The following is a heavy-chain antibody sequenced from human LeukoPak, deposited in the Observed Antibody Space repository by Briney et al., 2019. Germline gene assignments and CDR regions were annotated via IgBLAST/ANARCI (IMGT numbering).Heavy chain of an antibody. CDR2: ISYDGSNK. V-gene: IGHV3-30-3*01. Sequence: GRSLRLSCAASGFTFSSYAMHWDRQAPGKGLEWVAVISYDGSNKYYADSVKGRFTISRDNSKNTLYLQMNSLRAEDTAVYYCAREDSLYYYGMDVWGQGTTVTVSS. CDR1: GFTFSSYA. J-gene: IGHJ6*02. CDR3: AREDSLYYYGMDV. D-gene: IGHD2-15*01.